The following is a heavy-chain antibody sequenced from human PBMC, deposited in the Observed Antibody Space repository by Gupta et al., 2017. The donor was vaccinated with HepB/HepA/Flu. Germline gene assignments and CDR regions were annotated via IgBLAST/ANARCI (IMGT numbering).Heavy chain of an antibody. CDR2: IIPIFGTA. Sequence: QVQLVQSGAEVKKPGSSVKVSCKASGGTFSSYAISWVRQAPGQGLEWMGGIIPIFGTANYAKKFQGRVTITADESTSTAYMELSSLRSEDTAVYYCARRSIAARTLESGWFDPWGQGTLVTVSS. D-gene: IGHD6-6*01. CDR3: ARRSIAARTLESGWFDP. CDR1: GGTFSSYA. J-gene: IGHJ5*02. V-gene: IGHV1-69*01.